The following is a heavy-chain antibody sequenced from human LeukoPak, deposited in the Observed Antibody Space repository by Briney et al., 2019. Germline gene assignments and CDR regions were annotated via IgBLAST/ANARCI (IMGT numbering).Heavy chain of an antibody. J-gene: IGHJ4*02. V-gene: IGHV3-9*01. Sequence: GGSLRLSCAASGLTFDDFTMHWVRQVPGKGLEWVSGISWNSEDIDYADSVKGRFSISRDNAENSLYLQMNDLRPEDTGLYYCVREMALFPYPLADWGQGTLVSVSS. CDR2: ISWNSEDI. CDR3: VREMALFPYPLAD. CDR1: GLTFDDFT. D-gene: IGHD2-21*01.